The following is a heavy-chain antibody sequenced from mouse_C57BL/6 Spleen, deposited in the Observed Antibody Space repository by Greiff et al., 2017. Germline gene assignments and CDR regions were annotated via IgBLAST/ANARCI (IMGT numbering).Heavy chain of an antibody. D-gene: IGHD2-1*01. V-gene: IGHV1-64*01. CDR2: IHPNSGST. J-gene: IGHJ2*01. CDR1: GYTFTSYW. Sequence: VQLQQPGAELVKPGASVKLSCKASGYTFTSYWMHWVKQRPGQGLEWIGMIHPNSGSTNSNEKFKSKATLTVDKSSSTAYMQLSSLTSEDSAVYYCAKIYYGIYYFDYWGQGTTLTVSS. CDR3: AKIYYGIYYFDY.